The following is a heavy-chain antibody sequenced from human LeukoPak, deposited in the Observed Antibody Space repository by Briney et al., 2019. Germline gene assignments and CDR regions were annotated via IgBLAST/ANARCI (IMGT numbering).Heavy chain of an antibody. CDR2: IYGSGTT. Sequence: PSETLSLTCTVSGGSMNSYYWSWIRQPAGKGVEWIGRIYGSGTTLYNPSLESRVTMSVDTSKKQFSLKLTSVTAADTAVYYCARDRNGNGATYFSYWGQGILVTVSS. J-gene: IGHJ4*02. D-gene: IGHD4/OR15-4a*01. V-gene: IGHV4-4*07. CDR3: ARDRNGNGATYFSY. CDR1: GGSMNSYY.